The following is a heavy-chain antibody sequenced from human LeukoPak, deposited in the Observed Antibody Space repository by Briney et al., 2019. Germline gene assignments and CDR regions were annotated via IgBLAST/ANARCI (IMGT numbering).Heavy chain of an antibody. Sequence: PSETLSLTCTVSGGSISSYYWSWIRQPPGKGLEWIGYIYYSGSTNYNPSLKSRVTISVDTSKNQFSLKLSSVTAADTAVYYCARGNYGDYLFDYWGQGTLVTVSS. J-gene: IGHJ4*02. CDR3: ARGNYGDYLFDY. V-gene: IGHV4-59*01. D-gene: IGHD4-17*01. CDR2: IYYSGST. CDR1: GGSISSYY.